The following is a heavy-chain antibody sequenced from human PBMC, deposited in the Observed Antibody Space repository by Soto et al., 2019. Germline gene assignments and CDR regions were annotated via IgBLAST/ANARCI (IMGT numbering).Heavy chain of an antibody. D-gene: IGHD1-7*01. J-gene: IGHJ4*02. V-gene: IGHV3-11*01. Sequence: GGSLRLSCAASGFTFSDYFMSWIRQAPGKGLEWVSYITSSSTIYYADSVKGRFTISRDNAKNSLFLQVNSLRAEDTAVYYCARDWNSNDWGQGTLVTVSS. CDR1: GFTFSDYF. CDR2: ITSSSTI. CDR3: ARDWNSND.